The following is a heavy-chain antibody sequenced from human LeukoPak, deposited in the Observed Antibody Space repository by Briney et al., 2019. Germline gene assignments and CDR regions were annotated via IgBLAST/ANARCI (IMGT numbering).Heavy chain of an antibody. CDR2: INAGNGNT. CDR3: AREGYSYGPYYYYYMDV. V-gene: IGHV1-3*03. CDR1: GYTFTSYA. J-gene: IGHJ6*03. Sequence: GASVNVSCKASGYTFTSYAMHWVRQAPGQRLEWMGWINAGNGNTKYSQEFQGRVTVTRDTSASTAYMELSSLRSEDMAVYYCAREGYSYGPYYYYYMDVWGKGTTVTVSS. D-gene: IGHD5-18*01.